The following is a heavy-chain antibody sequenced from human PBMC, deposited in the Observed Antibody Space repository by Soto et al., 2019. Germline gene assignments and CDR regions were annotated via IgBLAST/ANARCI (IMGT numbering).Heavy chain of an antibody. CDR1: GGTFSSYA. V-gene: IGHV1-69*01. CDR2: IIPIFGTA. J-gene: IGHJ6*02. Sequence: QVQLVQSGAEVKKPGSSVKVSCKASGGTFSSYAISWVRQAPGQGLEWMGGIIPIFGTANYAQKFQGRVTITADESTSTAYMEMSSLRSEDTAVYYCAREFNYGDYSPVGMDVWGQGTTVTVSS. CDR3: AREFNYGDYSPVGMDV. D-gene: IGHD4-17*01.